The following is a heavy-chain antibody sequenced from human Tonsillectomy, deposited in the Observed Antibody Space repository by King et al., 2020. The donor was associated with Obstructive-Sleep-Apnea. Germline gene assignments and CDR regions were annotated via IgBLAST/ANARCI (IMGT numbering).Heavy chain of an antibody. CDR1: GFTFSSYW. CDR3: ARDPSVAQGY. D-gene: IGHD6-19*01. CDR2: IRQDGSDK. V-gene: IGHV3-7*03. J-gene: IGHJ4*02. Sequence: DVQLVESEGGLVQPGGSLRLSCAASGFTFSSYWMTWVRQAPGKGLEWVATIRQDGSDKYYVDSVKGRLTISLDNAKNSLYLQMNSLRAEDTAVYYCARDPSVAQGYWGQGTLVTVSS.